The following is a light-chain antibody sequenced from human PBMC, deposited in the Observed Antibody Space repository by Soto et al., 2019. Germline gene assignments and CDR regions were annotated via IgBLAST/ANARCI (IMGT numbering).Light chain of an antibody. CDR2: GAS. V-gene: IGKV3-15*01. Sequence: EIVMTQSPATLSVSPGERATLSCRASQSVSSNLAWYQQKPGQAPRLLIYGASTRATGIPARFSGSWSGTEFTLTISSLQPEDFAVYYCQQYNNWPSLTFGGGTKVEIK. CDR1: QSVSSN. CDR3: QQYNNWPSLT. J-gene: IGKJ4*01.